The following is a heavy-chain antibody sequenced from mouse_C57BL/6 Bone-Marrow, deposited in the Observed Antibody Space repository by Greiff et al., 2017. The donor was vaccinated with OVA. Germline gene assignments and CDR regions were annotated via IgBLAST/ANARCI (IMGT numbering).Heavy chain of an antibody. CDR2: ISGGGGNT. J-gene: IGHJ1*03. CDR3: ARHLNWYFDV. Sequence: EVMLVESGGGLVKPGGSLKLSCAASGFTFSSYTMSWVRQTPEQRLEWVATISGGGGNTYYPDSVKGRFTISRDTAKNTLYLQMSSLRSEDTALYYCARHLNWYFDVWGTGTTVTVSS. V-gene: IGHV5-9*01. CDR1: GFTFSSYT.